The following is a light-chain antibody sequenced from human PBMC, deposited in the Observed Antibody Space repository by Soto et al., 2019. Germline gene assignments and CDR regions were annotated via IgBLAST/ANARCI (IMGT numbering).Light chain of an antibody. CDR2: RTN. CDR1: SSNIGSNT. CDR3: AAWDDTLNAYV. V-gene: IGLV1-44*01. J-gene: IGLJ1*01. Sequence: QLVLTQPPSASGTPGQRVIISCSGSSSNIGSNTVNWYQQFPGASPKLLIYRTNQRSSGVPDRFSGSKSGTSASLAISGLQSEDEADYYCAAWDDTLNAYVFGTGTKLT.